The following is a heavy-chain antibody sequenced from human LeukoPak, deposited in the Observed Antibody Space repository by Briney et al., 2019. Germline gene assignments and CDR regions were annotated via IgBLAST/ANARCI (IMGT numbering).Heavy chain of an antibody. V-gene: IGHV3-11*01. CDR2: ISTSGSTK. CDR3: ASLTYYYGSGNSFDI. CDR1: GFTFSSYA. J-gene: IGHJ3*02. Sequence: PGGSLRLSCAASGFTFSSYAMSWIRQAPGKGLEWVSYISTSGSTKYYADSVKGRFTISRDNTKNSLYLQMNSLRAEDTAVYYCASLTYYYGSGNSFDIWGQGTMVTVSS. D-gene: IGHD3-10*01.